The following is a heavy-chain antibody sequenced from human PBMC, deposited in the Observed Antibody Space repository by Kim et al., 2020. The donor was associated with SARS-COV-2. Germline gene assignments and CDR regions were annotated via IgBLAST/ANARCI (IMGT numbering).Heavy chain of an antibody. CDR2: ISSSSTI. J-gene: IGHJ6*02. Sequence: GGSLRLSCAASGFTFSSYSMNWVRQAPGKGLEWVSYISSSSTIYYADSVKGRFTISRDNAKNSLYLQMNSLRAEDTAVYYCARDQGRGTSKYYYGMDVWGQGTTVTVSS. CDR1: GFTFSSYS. D-gene: IGHD1-1*01. V-gene: IGHV3-48*04. CDR3: ARDQGRGTSKYYYGMDV.